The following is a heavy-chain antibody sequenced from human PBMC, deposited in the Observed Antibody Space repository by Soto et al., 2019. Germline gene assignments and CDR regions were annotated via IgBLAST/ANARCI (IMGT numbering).Heavy chain of an antibody. V-gene: IGHV3-74*01. J-gene: IGHJ6*02. CDR2: INSDGSST. D-gene: IGHD2-8*01. CDR3: AREFGDIVLMVYRYGMDV. CDR1: GFTFSSYW. Sequence: EVHLVESGGGLVQPGGSLRLSCAASGFTFSSYWMHWVRQAPGKGLVWVSRINSDGSSTSYADSVKGRFTISRDNAKNTLYLQMNSLRAEDTAVYYCAREFGDIVLMVYRYGMDVWGQGTTVTVSS.